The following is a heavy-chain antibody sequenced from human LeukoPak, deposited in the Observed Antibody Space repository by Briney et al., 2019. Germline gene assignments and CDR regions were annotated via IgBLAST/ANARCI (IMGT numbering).Heavy chain of an antibody. D-gene: IGHD3-10*02. CDR2: IYYSGST. V-gene: IGHV4-59*08. J-gene: IGHJ6*02. CDR3: ASTSVVPGHGMDV. CDR1: GGSISSYY. Sequence: SETLSLTCTVSGGSISSYYWSWIRQPPGKGLEWIGYIYYSGSTNYNPSLKSRVTISVDTSKNQFSLKLSSVTAADTAVYYCASTSVVPGHGMDVWGQGTTVTVSS.